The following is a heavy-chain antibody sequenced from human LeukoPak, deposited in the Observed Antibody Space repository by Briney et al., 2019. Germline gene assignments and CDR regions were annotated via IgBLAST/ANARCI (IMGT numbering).Heavy chain of an antibody. CDR2: ISWNSGSI. CDR3: AKDGQEWLGDGYFDY. CDR1: GFTFDDYA. V-gene: IGHV3-9*01. J-gene: IGHJ4*02. D-gene: IGHD6-19*01. Sequence: PGRSLRLSCAASGFTFDDYAMHWVRQAPGKGLEWVSGISWNSGSIGYADSVKGRFTISRDNAKNSLYLQMNSLRAEDTALYYCAKDGQEWLGDGYFDYWGQGTLVTVSS.